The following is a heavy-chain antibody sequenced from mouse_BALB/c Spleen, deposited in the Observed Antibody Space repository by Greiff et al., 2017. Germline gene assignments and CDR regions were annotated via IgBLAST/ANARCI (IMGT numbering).Heavy chain of an antibody. CDR1: GFTFSSYA. V-gene: IGHV5-6-5*01. CDR3: ANRYDGAMDY. CDR2: ISSGGST. Sequence: EVQLVESGGGLVKPGGSLKLSCAASGFTFSSYAMSWVRQTPEKRLEWVASISSGGSTYYPDSVKGRFTISRDNARNILYLQMSSLRSEDTAMYYCANRYDGAMDYWGQGTSVTVSS. D-gene: IGHD2-14*01. J-gene: IGHJ4*01.